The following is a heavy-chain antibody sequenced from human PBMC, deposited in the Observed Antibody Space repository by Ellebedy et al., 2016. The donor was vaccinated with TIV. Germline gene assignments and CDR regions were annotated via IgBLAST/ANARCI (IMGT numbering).Heavy chain of an antibody. Sequence: GGSLRLXXAASGFTFSSNWMSWVRQAPGKGLEWVANIKQDGSEKYYVDSVKGRFTISRDNAKNSLYLQMNSLKTEDTAVYYCTTHIAVASCWGQGTLVTVSS. CDR2: IKQDGSEK. J-gene: IGHJ4*02. D-gene: IGHD6-19*01. CDR1: GFTFSSNW. CDR3: TTHIAVASC. V-gene: IGHV3-7*03.